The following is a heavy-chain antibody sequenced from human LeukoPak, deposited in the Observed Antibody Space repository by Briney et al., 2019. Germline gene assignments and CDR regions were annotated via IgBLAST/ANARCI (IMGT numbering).Heavy chain of an antibody. CDR1: GGSISSYY. CDR3: AGSTSVRTVTRWFDP. J-gene: IGHJ5*02. V-gene: IGHV4-59*01. Sequence: SETLSLTCTVSGGSISSYYWSWIRQPPGKGLEWIGYIYYNGGTNYNPSLKSRVTISVDTAKNQFSLKLSSVTAADTAVYYCAGSTSVRTVTRWFDPWGQGTLVTVSS. D-gene: IGHD4-11*01. CDR2: IYYNGGT.